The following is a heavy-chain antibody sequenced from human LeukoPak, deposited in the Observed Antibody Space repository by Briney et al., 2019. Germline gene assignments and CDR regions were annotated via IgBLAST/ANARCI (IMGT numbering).Heavy chain of an antibody. CDR2: IYTSGST. CDR3: ARGPSTGGSYKHAFDI. D-gene: IGHD1-26*01. CDR1: GGSISSYS. Sequence: PSETLSLTCTVSGGSISSYSWSWIRQPAGKGLEWIGRIYTSGSTNYNPSLKSRVTMSVDTSKNQFSLKLSSVTAADTAVYYCARGPSTGGSYKHAFDIWGQGTMVTVSS. V-gene: IGHV4-4*07. J-gene: IGHJ3*02.